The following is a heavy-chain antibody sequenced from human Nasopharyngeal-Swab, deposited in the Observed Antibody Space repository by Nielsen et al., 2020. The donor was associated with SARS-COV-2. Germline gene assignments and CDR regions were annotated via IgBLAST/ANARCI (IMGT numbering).Heavy chain of an antibody. CDR2: IRPGGDSR. CDR3: ARDGPNWNLDY. V-gene: IGHV3-33*01. Sequence: GGSLRLSCAASGFTVSRYGFHWVRQAPGKGLEWVAVIRPGGDSRIYGDSMKGRFAVSRDNSKNTLYLQIDDLRSEDTAVYYCARDGPNWNLDYWGQGTLVTVSS. D-gene: IGHD1-1*01. J-gene: IGHJ4*02. CDR1: GFTVSRYG.